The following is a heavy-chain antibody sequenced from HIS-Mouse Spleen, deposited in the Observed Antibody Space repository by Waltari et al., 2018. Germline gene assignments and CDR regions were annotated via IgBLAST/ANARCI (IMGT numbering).Heavy chain of an antibody. D-gene: IGHD6-6*01. J-gene: IGHJ4*02. V-gene: IGHV4-34*01. Sequence: QVQLQQWGAGLLKPSETLSLTCAVYGGSFGGYYWSWIRQPPGKGLEWIGEINHSGSTNYNPSLKSRVTISVDTSKNQFSLKLSSVTAADTAVYYCARGLAARFDYWGQGTLVTVSS. CDR3: ARGLAARFDY. CDR2: INHSGST. CDR1: GGSFGGYY.